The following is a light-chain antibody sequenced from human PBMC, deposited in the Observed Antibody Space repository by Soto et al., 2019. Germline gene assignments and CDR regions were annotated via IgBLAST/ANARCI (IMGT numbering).Light chain of an antibody. CDR3: QQYVSSGT. V-gene: IGKV3-20*01. CDR1: QSVSNNY. Sequence: SVCRQWHGNLSMFTGVRAPLTCRASQSVSNNYLAWYQQKPGQAPRLLIYGASNRATGIPDRFSGSGSGTDFTLTISRLEPEDFAVYYCQQYVSSGTVGQGTKVAIK. J-gene: IGKJ1*01. CDR2: GAS.